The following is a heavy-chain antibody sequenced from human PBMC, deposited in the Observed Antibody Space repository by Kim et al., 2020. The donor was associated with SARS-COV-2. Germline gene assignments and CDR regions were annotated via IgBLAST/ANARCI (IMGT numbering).Heavy chain of an antibody. J-gene: IGHJ4*02. CDR3: TTDPPYYGSGSYYSDY. D-gene: IGHD3-10*01. V-gene: IGHV3-15*01. Sequence: GGSLRLSCAASGFTFSNAWMSWVRQAPGKGLEWVGRIKSKTDGGTTDYAAPVKGRFTISRDDSKNTLYLQMNSLKTEDTAVYYCTTDPPYYGSGSYYSDYWGQGTLVTVSS. CDR2: IKSKTDGGTT. CDR1: GFTFSNAW.